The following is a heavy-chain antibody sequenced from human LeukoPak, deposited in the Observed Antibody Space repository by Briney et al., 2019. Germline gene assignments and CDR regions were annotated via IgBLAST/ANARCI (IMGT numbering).Heavy chain of an antibody. Sequence: SETLSLTRTVSGGSISSYYWSWIRQPPGKGLEWIGYIYYSGSTNYNPSLKSRVTISVDTSKNQFSLKLSSVTAADTAVYYCARHLGLYSPFDYWGQGTLVTVSS. V-gene: IGHV4-59*08. CDR3: ARHLGLYSPFDY. D-gene: IGHD3-16*01. J-gene: IGHJ4*02. CDR1: GGSISSYY. CDR2: IYYSGST.